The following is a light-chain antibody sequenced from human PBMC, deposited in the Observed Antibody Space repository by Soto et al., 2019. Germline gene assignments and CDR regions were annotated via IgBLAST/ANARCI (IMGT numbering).Light chain of an antibody. J-gene: IGKJ2*01. Sequence: EVVMTQSPATLSVSPGERATLSCRASQSVSSNLAWYQQKPGQAPRLLIYGASTRATGIPARFSGSGSGTDFTLTTSRLEPEDFAVYYCQQRVRSPRTFGQGTKVDIK. CDR2: GAS. CDR3: QQRVRSPRT. V-gene: IGKV3-15*01. CDR1: QSVSSN.